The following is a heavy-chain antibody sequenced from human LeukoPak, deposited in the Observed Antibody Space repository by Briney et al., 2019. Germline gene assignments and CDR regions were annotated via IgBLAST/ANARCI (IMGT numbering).Heavy chain of an antibody. CDR3: ARERNGYYMDV. V-gene: IGHV3-7*03. J-gene: IGHJ6*03. CDR1: GFTFSNYW. D-gene: IGHD2-8*01. Sequence: GGSLRLSCAASGFTFSNYWMNWVRQAPGKGPEWVAIIKKDGSEKYYVDSVKGRFIISRDNAKNTLYLQMNSLTSEDTGVYFCARERNGYYMDVWGKGTTVTVSS. CDR2: IKKDGSEK.